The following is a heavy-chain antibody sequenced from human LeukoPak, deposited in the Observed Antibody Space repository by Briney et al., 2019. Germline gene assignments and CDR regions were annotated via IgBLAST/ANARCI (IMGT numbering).Heavy chain of an antibody. J-gene: IGHJ4*02. Sequence: GASVKVSCKASGYTFTSYDINWVRQATGQGLEWMGYMNPNSGNTGYAQKFQGRVTITTNTSTSTAYMELSILRSDDTAVYYCAREGSDYWGQGTLVTVSS. V-gene: IGHV1-8*03. CDR1: GYTFTSYD. CDR2: MNPNSGNT. CDR3: AREGSDY.